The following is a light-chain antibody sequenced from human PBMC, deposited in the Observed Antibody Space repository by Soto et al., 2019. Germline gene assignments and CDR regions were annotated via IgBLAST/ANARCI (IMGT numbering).Light chain of an antibody. Sequence: QSALTQPASVSGSPGQSITISCTGTSSDVGGYNYVSWYQQHPGKAPKLMIYDVSNRPSGVSNRFSGSKSGNTASLTISGLQAEDGGDYYCSSYTSSSKVFGTGNKVTVL. CDR1: SSDVGGYNY. CDR3: SSYTSSSKV. V-gene: IGLV2-14*01. CDR2: DVS. J-gene: IGLJ1*01.